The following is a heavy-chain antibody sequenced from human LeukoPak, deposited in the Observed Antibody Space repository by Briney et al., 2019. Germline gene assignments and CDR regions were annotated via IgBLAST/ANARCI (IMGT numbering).Heavy chain of an antibody. CDR3: ARTLSGPDY. J-gene: IGHJ4*02. Sequence: SETLSLTCSASGDSITSVYWSWIRQPPGKGLECIGYIFHSGDTNYNPSLKSRATMSLDTSKNQFSLKLKSVTAADTAVYYCARTLSGPDYWGQGTLVTVPS. CDR1: GDSITSVY. D-gene: IGHD5/OR15-5a*01. V-gene: IGHV4-59*13. CDR2: IFHSGDT.